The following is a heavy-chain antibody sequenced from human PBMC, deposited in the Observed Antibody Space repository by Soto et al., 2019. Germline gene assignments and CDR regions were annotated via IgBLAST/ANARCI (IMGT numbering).Heavy chain of an antibody. D-gene: IGHD2-21*02. V-gene: IGHV3-33*01. CDR3: ARDRCGGDCPRYYYYYYGMDV. CDR1: GFTFSSYG. Sequence: RFSCAASGFTFSSYGMHWVRQAPHKGLEWVAVSWYDGSNKYYADSVKGRFTISRDKSKSTLYLQMNSLRAEDTAVYYCARDRCGGDCPRYYYYYYGMDVWGQGTTVTVSS. J-gene: IGHJ6*02. CDR2: SWYDGSNK.